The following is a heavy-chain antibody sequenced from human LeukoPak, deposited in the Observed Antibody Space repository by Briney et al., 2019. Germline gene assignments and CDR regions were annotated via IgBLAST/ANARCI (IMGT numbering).Heavy chain of an antibody. J-gene: IGHJ4*02. Sequence: GGSLRLSCAASGFTVNNNYMTWVRQTPGKGLEWVSLIFSDGNTYYADSVRGRFIISRDDSKNTLYLQMNSLRAEDTALYFCARAFTFYYGSGTYPIFDYWGQGTLVTVSS. CDR1: GFTVNNNY. D-gene: IGHD3-10*01. CDR2: IFSDGNT. V-gene: IGHV3-53*01. CDR3: ARAFTFYYGSGTYPIFDY.